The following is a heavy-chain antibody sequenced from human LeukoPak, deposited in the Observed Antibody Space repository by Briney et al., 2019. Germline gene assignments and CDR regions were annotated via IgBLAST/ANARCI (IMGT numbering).Heavy chain of an antibody. J-gene: IGHJ4*02. CDR2: ISYDGSNK. Sequence: GGSLRLSCAASGFTFSSYAMHWVRQAPGKGLEWVAVISYDGSNKYYADSVKGRFTISRDNSKNTLYLQMNSLRAEDTAVYCCARDDHGDYSHWGQGTLVTVSS. CDR1: GFTFSSYA. V-gene: IGHV3-30-3*01. CDR3: ARDDHGDYSH. D-gene: IGHD4-17*01.